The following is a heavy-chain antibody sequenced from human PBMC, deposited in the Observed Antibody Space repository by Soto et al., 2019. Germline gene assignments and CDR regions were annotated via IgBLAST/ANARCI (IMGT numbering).Heavy chain of an antibody. CDR3: ARGTRASSGSFDY. Sequence: SETLSLTCTVSGGSISSYYWSWIRQPPGKGLEWIGYIYYSGSTNYNPSLKSRVTISVDTSKNQFSLKLSSVTAADTAVYYRARGTRASSGSFDYWGQGTLVTVSS. CDR2: IYYSGST. J-gene: IGHJ4*02. D-gene: IGHD3-22*01. V-gene: IGHV4-59*01. CDR1: GGSISSYY.